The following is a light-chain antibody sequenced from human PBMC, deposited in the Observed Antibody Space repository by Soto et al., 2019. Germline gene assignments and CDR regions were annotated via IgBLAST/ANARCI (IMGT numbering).Light chain of an antibody. CDR1: SSSIGAGYD. CDR2: DNS. Sequence: QSVLTQPPSVSGAPGQRITISCIGSSSSIGAGYDVHWYQQLPGTAPKLIIYDNSNRPSGVPDRFSGSKSGTSASLAITGLQAEDEADYYCQSYDSSLSAPYVFGTGTKVTVL. J-gene: IGLJ1*01. V-gene: IGLV1-40*01. CDR3: QSYDSSLSAPYV.